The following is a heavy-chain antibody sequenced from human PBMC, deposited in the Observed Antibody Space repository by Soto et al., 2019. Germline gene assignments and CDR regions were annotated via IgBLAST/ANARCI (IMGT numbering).Heavy chain of an antibody. CDR2: ISSTTNYI. J-gene: IGHJ4*02. V-gene: IGHV3-21*01. CDR3: ARESEDLTSNFDY. CDR1: CFNFTRYS. Sequence: PVGSLRLSCQASCFNFTRYSMNWVRQAPGKGLEWVSSISSTTNYIYYADSMKGRFTVSRDNAKNSVYLDMNSLSAEDTAVYYCARESEDLTSNFDYWGQGTLVTVSS.